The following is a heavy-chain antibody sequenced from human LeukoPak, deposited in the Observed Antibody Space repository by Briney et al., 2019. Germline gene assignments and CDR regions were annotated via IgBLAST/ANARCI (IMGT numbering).Heavy chain of an antibody. V-gene: IGHV3-7*04. CDR2: IKQDGSET. Sequence: PGGSLRLFCTASAITFNNSWMRWVRQAPGKGLEWVANIKQDGSETKYVDSVKGRFTISRDNAKNSLFLQMNSLRGEDTAIYYCARHLAGDRLYRHFYYWGQGTLVTVSS. CDR1: AITFNNSW. D-gene: IGHD3-16*01. J-gene: IGHJ4*02. CDR3: ARHLAGDRLYRHFYY.